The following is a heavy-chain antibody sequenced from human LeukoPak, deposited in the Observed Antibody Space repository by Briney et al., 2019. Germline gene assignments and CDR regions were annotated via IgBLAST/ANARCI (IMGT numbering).Heavy chain of an antibody. Sequence: SETLSLTCIVSGYSISSGYYWGWIRQPPGKGLEWIGNLYHSGSTYYNPSLRSRATISGDTSKNQFSLSLSSVTAADTAVYYCARECSSTTCYTRSFAPWGQGTLVTVSS. CDR1: GYSISSGYY. CDR2: LYHSGST. D-gene: IGHD2-2*02. V-gene: IGHV4-38-2*02. J-gene: IGHJ5*02. CDR3: ARECSSTTCYTRSFAP.